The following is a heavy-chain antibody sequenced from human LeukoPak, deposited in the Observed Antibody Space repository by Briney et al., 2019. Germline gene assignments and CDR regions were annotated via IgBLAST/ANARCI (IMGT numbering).Heavy chain of an antibody. CDR2: INHSGST. Sequence: PSETLSLTCAVYGGSFSGYYWSWIRQPPGRGLEWIGEINHSGSTNYNPSLKSRVTISVDTSKNQFSLKLSSVTAADTAVYYCARGRGYDYVWGSYRYRNTQYFQHWGQGTLVTVSS. CDR3: ARGRGYDYVWGSYRYRNTQYFQH. D-gene: IGHD3-16*02. J-gene: IGHJ1*01. V-gene: IGHV4-34*01. CDR1: GGSFSGYY.